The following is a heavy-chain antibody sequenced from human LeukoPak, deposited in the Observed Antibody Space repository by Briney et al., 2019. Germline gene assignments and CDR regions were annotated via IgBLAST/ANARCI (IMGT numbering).Heavy chain of an antibody. CDR1: GVSISSGGYY. V-gene: IGHV4-31*03. Sequence: PSETLSLTCTVSGVSISSGGYYWSWIRQHPGKGLEWIGYIYYSGSTYYNPSLKSRVTISVDTSKNQFSLKLSSVTAADTAVYYCASLYGDPYYYYGMDVWGQGTTVTVSS. CDR3: ASLYGDPYYYYGMDV. J-gene: IGHJ6*02. CDR2: IYYSGST. D-gene: IGHD4-17*01.